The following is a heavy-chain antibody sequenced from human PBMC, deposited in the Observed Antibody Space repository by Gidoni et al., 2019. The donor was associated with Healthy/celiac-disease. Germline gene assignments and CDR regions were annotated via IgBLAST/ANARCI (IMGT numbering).Heavy chain of an antibody. CDR2: INPNSGGT. Sequence: QVQRVQPGPAVKKPGASVKVSCRPPGYTFTGYYMHWVRQAPGQGLAWMGWINPNSGGTNYAQKLQGRVTMTRDTSISTAYMELSRLRSDDTAVYYCARVVGARRTGDDYWGQGTLVTVSS. V-gene: IGHV1-2*02. J-gene: IGHJ4*02. D-gene: IGHD1-26*01. CDR1: GYTFTGYY. CDR3: ARVVGARRTGDDY.